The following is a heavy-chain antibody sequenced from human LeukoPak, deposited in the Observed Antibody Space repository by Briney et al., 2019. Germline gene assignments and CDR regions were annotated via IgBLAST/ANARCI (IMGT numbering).Heavy chain of an antibody. J-gene: IGHJ6*03. CDR2: IYTSGST. V-gene: IGHV4-4*07. D-gene: IGHD5-18*01. CDR3: ARDWFILGTASTYYYYYYMDV. CDR1: GGSISSYY. Sequence: SETLSLTCTVSGGSISSYYWSWIRQPAGKGLEWIGRIYTSGSTNYNPSLKSRVTISVDTSKNQFSLKLSSVTAADTAVYYCARDWFILGTASTYYYYYYMDVWRKGTTVTVS.